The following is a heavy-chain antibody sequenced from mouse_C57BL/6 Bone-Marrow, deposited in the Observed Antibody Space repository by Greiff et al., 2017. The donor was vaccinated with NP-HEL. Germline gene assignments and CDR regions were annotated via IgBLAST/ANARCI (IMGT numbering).Heavy chain of an antibody. D-gene: IGHD2-4*01. Sequence: QVQLKESGPGLVAPSQSLSITCTVSGFSLTSYAISWVRQPPGKGLEWLGVIWTGGGTTYNSALKTLLSISKDNSKSQVFLKMNSLQTDDTARYYCARTEISEYDGGWYFDYWGQGTTLTVSS. CDR3: ARTEISEYDGGWYFDY. CDR1: GFSLTSYA. CDR2: IWTGGGT. V-gene: IGHV2-9-1*01. J-gene: IGHJ2*01.